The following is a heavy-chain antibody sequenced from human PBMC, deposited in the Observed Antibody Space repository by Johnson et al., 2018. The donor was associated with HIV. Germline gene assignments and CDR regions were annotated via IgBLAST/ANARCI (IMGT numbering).Heavy chain of an antibody. CDR1: GFIFNSYA. V-gene: IGHV3-23*04. CDR3: TTDRVGSGSHDAFDI. J-gene: IGHJ3*02. Sequence: VQLVESGGGLVQPGGSLRLSCAASGFIFNSYAMNWVRQTPGKGLEWVSGITGSGGRTYYADFVKGRFTISRDNSKNTLYLQMNSLKSEDTAVYYCTTDRVGSGSHDAFDIWGQGTIVTVSS. D-gene: IGHD1-26*01. CDR2: ITGSGGRT.